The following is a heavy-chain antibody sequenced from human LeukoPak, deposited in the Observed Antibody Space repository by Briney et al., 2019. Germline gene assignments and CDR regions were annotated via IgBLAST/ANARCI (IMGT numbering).Heavy chain of an antibody. CDR2: IWPADSDI. CDR3: VVSGRQFLEWLPRY. D-gene: IGHD3-3*01. CDR1: GYSFTRNW. J-gene: IGHJ4*02. Sequence: GESLKISCKGSGYSFTRNWIGWVRQMPGKGLELLGIIWPADSDIRYSPSFQGQVTMSADKSISTAYLQWSSLKASDTAMYYCVVSGRQFLEWLPRYWGQGTLVTVSS. V-gene: IGHV5-51*01.